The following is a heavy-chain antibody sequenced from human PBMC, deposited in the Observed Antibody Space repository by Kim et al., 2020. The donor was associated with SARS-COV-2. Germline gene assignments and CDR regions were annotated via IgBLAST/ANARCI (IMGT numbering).Heavy chain of an antibody. Sequence: SETLSLTCTVSGYSISSGYYWGWIRQPPGKGLEWIGSIYHSGSTYYNPSLKSRVTISVDTSKNQFSLKLSSVTAADTAVYYCAREATEAPLDYYYYYYGMDVWGQGTTVTVSS. V-gene: IGHV4-38-2*02. CDR3: AREATEAPLDYYYYYYGMDV. CDR1: GYSISSGYY. D-gene: IGHD3-3*01. J-gene: IGHJ6*02. CDR2: IYHSGST.